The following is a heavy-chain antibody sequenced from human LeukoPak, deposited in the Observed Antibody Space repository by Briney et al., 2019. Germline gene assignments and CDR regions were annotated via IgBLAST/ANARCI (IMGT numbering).Heavy chain of an antibody. Sequence: GASVKVSCKASGYTFTGYYLHWVRQAPGQGLEWTGWINPNTGGTNYAQKFQGRVTVTRDTSISTAYMELSRLRSDDTAVYYCARVSHYYDSSGWNYWGQGTLVTVSS. CDR2: INPNTGGT. J-gene: IGHJ4*02. V-gene: IGHV1-2*02. D-gene: IGHD3-22*01. CDR1: GYTFTGYY. CDR3: ARVSHYYDSSGWNY.